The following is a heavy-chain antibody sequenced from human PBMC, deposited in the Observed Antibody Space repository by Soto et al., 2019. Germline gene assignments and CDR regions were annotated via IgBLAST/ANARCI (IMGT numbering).Heavy chain of an antibody. CDR1: GFTVGNNY. CDR3: AKDGRGSGSHYNSFGY. D-gene: IGHD3-10*01. CDR2: IYSTGTT. V-gene: IGHV3-53*01. J-gene: IGHJ4*02. Sequence: EVQLVESGGGLIQPGGSLKLSRAASGFTVGNNYMSWVRQAPGKGLEWVSLIYSTGTTKYADSVKGRFTVSRDNAKNTLYLQMNSLRAEDTAVYYCAKDGRGSGSHYNSFGYWGQGTLVTVSS.